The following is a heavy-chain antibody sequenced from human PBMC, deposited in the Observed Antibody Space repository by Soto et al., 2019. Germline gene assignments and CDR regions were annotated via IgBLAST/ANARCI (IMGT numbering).Heavy chain of an antibody. CDR2: IIPIFGTA. V-gene: IGHV1-69*13. J-gene: IGHJ6*02. Sequence: SVKVSCKASGGTFSSYAISWVRQAPGQGLEWMGGIIPIFGTANYAQKFQGRVTITADESTSTAYMELSSLRSEDTAVYYCARDRAARNFSYPDYYYYGMDVWGQGTTVTVSS. CDR1: GGTFSSYA. D-gene: IGHD5-18*01. CDR3: ARDRAARNFSYPDYYYYGMDV.